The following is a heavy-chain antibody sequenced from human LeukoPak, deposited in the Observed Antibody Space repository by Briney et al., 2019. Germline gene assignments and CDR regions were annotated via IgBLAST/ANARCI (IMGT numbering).Heavy chain of an antibody. Sequence: GGSLRLSCAASGFTFSTYWMTWVRQAPGKGLEWVANIKQDGSEKYYVDSVKGRFTISRDNAKNSLYLQMNSLRAEDTAVYFCARSPRYCSGVICYREYFQHWGQGTLVTVSS. V-gene: IGHV3-7*01. CDR3: ARSPRYCSGVICYREYFQH. CDR2: IKQDGSEK. CDR1: GFTFSTYW. J-gene: IGHJ1*01. D-gene: IGHD2-15*01.